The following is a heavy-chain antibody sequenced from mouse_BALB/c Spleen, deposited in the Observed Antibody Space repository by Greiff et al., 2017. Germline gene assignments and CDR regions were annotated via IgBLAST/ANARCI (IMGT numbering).Heavy chain of an antibody. J-gene: IGHJ4*01. V-gene: IGHV5-4*02. CDR3: ARDYSNDYAMDY. CDR2: ISDGGSYT. Sequence: EVKVVESGGGLVKPGGSLKLSCAASGFTFSDYYMYWVRQTPEKRLEWVATISDGGSYTYYPDSVKGRFTISRDNAKNNLYLQMSSLKSEDTAMYYCARDYSNDYAMDYWGQGTSVTVSS. CDR1: GFTFSDYY.